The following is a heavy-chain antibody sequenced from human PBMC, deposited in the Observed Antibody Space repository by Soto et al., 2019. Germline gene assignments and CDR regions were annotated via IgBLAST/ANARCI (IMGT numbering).Heavy chain of an antibody. D-gene: IGHD3-16*01. J-gene: IGHJ4*02. V-gene: IGHV3-33*05. Sequence: GGSLRLSCAASGFNFSNYGMHWVRQAPGKGLEWVALISYDDFDKYYADSVKGRFTVSRDNSKNTLYVQMDSLRAEDTAVYFCARGRDLSMIVPIANWGQGALVTVSS. CDR2: ISYDDFDK. CDR1: GFNFSNYG. CDR3: ARGRDLSMIVPIAN.